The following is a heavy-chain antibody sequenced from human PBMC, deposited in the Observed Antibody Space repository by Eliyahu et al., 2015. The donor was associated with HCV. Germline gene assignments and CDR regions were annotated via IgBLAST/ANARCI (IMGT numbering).Heavy chain of an antibody. V-gene: IGHV2-26*01. CDR3: ARARRDFWSGYYYYYYGMDV. CDR1: GFSLSNARMG. D-gene: IGHD3-3*01. Sequence: QVTLKESGPVLVKPTETLTLTCTVSGFSLSNARMGVSXIRQXPGKAXEWLGXIFSNDXKSYSTSLKSRLTISKDTSKSQVVLTMTNMDPVDTATYYCARARRDFWSGYYYYYYGMDVWGQGTTVTVSS. J-gene: IGHJ6*02. CDR2: IFSNDXK.